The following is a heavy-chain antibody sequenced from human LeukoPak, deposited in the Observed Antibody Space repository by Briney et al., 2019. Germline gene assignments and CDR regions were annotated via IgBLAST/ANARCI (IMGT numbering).Heavy chain of an antibody. V-gene: IGHV4-61*02. D-gene: IGHD2-2*01. CDR3: AREIMVVVPAAAGWFDP. Sequence: SETLSLTCTVSGGSISSGSYYWSWIRQPAGKGLEWIRRIYTSGSTNYNPSLKSRVTISVDRSKNQFSLKLSSVTAADTAVYYCAREIMVVVPAAAGWFDPWGQGTLVTVSS. J-gene: IGHJ5*02. CDR1: GGSISSGSYY. CDR2: IYTSGST.